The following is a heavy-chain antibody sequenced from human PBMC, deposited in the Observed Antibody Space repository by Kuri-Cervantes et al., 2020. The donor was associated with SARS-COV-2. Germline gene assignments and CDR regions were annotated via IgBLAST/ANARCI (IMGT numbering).Heavy chain of an antibody. J-gene: IGHJ6*03. CDR1: GFAFNTYS. CDR2: ISSSGSTI. D-gene: IGHD2-2*01. V-gene: IGHV3-48*04. CDR3: ASTPGYCSSTSCYSDYYYYMDV. Sequence: GGSLRLSCEASGFAFNTYSMNWVHQAPGKGLEWLSYISSSGSTIYYADSVKGRFTISRDNAKNSLYLQMNSLRAEDTAVYYCASTPGYCSSTSCYSDYYYYMDVWGKGTTVTVSS.